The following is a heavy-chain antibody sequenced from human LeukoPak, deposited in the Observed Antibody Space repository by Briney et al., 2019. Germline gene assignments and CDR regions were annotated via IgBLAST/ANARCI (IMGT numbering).Heavy chain of an antibody. CDR2: ISSSGSPI. D-gene: IGHD3-10*01. CDR3: ARSPWFGELLESYFDY. CDR1: GFTFSSYE. J-gene: IGHJ4*02. Sequence: GGSLTLSCAASGFTFSSYEMNWVRQAPGKGLEWVSYISSSGSPIYYADSVKGRFTISRDNAKNSLYMQMNSLRAEDPSVYYCARSPWFGELLESYFDYWGQGTLVTVSS. V-gene: IGHV3-48*03.